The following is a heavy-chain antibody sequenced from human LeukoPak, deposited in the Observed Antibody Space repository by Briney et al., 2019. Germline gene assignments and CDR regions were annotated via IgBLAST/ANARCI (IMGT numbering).Heavy chain of an antibody. CDR2: ISDSGGST. CDR3: AKIGRRYDFWTGYYEEEVDYMDV. D-gene: IGHD3-3*01. CDR1: GFTFSNYG. V-gene: IGHV3-23*02. Sequence: GGSLRLSCAASGFTFSNYGMSWVRQAPGKGLEWVSGISDSGGSTKYEVSVKGRFTIPRDNYKDTLYLQMNSLRAEDTAVYYCAKIGRRYDFWTGYYEEEVDYMDVWGKGTTVTVSS. J-gene: IGHJ6*03.